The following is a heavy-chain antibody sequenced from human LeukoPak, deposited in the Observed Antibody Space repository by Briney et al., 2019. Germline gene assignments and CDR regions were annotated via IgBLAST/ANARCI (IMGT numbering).Heavy chain of an antibody. CDR2: IYYSGST. CDR3: ARGLAAAGTFDY. J-gene: IGHJ4*02. CDR1: GGSISSYY. Sequence: SETLSLTCTVSGGSISSYYWSWIRQPPGKGLEWIGYIYYSGSTNYNPSLKSRVTISVDTSKNQFSLKLSSVTAADTAVHYCARGLAAAGTFDYWGQGTLVTVSS. D-gene: IGHD6-13*01. V-gene: IGHV4-59*01.